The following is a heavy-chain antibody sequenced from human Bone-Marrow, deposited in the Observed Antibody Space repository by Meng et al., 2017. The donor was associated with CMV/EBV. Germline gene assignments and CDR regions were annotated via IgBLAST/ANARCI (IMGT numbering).Heavy chain of an antibody. CDR1: GWSFSGYY. V-gene: IGHV4-34*01. Sequence: QWGGVLLKPSETLSLTCAVYGWSFSGYYWSWIRQPPGKGLEWIAEINHSGNTNYNPSLKSRVTISVDTSKNQFSLKLSSVTAADTAVYYCATVGLGMNWFDPWGQGTLVPSPQ. CDR2: INHSGNT. CDR3: ATVGLGMNWFDP. J-gene: IGHJ5*02.